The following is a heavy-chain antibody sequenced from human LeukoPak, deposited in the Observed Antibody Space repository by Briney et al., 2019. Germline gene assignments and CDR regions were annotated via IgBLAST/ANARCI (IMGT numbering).Heavy chain of an antibody. J-gene: IGHJ4*02. CDR3: ARDDNWAFDY. D-gene: IGHD1-1*01. V-gene: IGHV3-7*01. CDR2: IREDGTEK. Sequence: GGSLRLSCAASGFTFSAYWMTWVRQAPGKGLEWVANIREDGTEKNYVDSVKGRFTISRDNVKKSLYLEMNSLRVEDTAVYYCARDDNWAFDYWGQGTLVTVSS. CDR1: GFTFSAYW.